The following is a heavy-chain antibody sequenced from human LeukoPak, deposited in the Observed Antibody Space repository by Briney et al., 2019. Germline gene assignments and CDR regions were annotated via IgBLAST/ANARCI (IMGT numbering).Heavy chain of an antibody. D-gene: IGHD5-18*01. J-gene: IGHJ4*02. V-gene: IGHV3-23*01. CDR1: GHIFRSYL. CDR2: ISGSGGST. CDR3: AKIQLWPTAGIDY. Sequence: PGGSLRLSCAASGHIFRSYLMTWFRQAPGKGLAWVSTISGSGGSTYYADSVKGRFTISRDNSKNTLYLQMNSLRAEDTAVYYCAKIQLWPTAGIDYWGQGTLVTVSS.